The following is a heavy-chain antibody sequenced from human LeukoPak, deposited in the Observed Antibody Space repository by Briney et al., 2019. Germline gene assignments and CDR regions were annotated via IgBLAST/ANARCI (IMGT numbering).Heavy chain of an antibody. CDR2: VSYDGSYK. CDR1: GFTFSKFA. J-gene: IGHJ4*02. D-gene: IGHD1-1*01. V-gene: IGHV3-30*04. CDR3: ARAPGYVAAYYFDY. Sequence: GGSLRLSCAAAGFTFSKFAMHWVRQAPGKGLEWVAVVSYDGSYKYYADSVKGRFTISRDNSKNTLYLQMNSLRAEDTAVYYCARAPGYVAAYYFDYWGQGTLVTVSS.